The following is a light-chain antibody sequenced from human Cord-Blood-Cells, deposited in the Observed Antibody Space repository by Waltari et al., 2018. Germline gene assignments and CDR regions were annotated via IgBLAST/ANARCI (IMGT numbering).Light chain of an antibody. J-gene: IGLJ3*02. CDR2: DVS. Sequence: QSALTQTASVSGSTGQSITISCTGTSSDVGGYNYVSWYQQHPGKAPKLMIYDVSNRPSGVSNRFSGSKSGNTASLTISGLQAEDEADYYCSSYTSSSTWVFGGGTKLTVL. CDR3: SSYTSSSTWV. V-gene: IGLV2-14*03. CDR1: SSDVGGYNY.